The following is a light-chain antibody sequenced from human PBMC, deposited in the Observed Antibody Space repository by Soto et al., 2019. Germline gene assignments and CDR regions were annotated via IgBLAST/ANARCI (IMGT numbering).Light chain of an antibody. CDR2: DAS. CDR3: QQYENLPT. J-gene: IGKJ5*01. Sequence: DIQMTQSPSSLSASVGDRVTITCQASQNINNYLNWYQQKPGRAPKLLIYDASNLEAGVPSRLRGSGSGTDFTFPIRRLQPEDIATYYCQQYENLPTFGQGTRLEIK. V-gene: IGKV1-33*01. CDR1: QNINNY.